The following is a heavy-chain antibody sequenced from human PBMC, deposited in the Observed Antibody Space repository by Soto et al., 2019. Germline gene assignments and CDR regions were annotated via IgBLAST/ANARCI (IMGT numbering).Heavy chain of an antibody. D-gene: IGHD3-22*01. Sequence: SVKVSCKASGYTFTGYYMHWVRQAPGQGLEWMGWINPNSGGTNYAQKFQGRVTMTRDTSISTAYVELSRLRSDDTAVYYCAGGTYDSSGYRTNNNFDYWGQGTLVTVSS. CDR1: GYTFTGYY. J-gene: IGHJ4*02. V-gene: IGHV1-2*02. CDR2: INPNSGGT. CDR3: AGGTYDSSGYRTNNNFDY.